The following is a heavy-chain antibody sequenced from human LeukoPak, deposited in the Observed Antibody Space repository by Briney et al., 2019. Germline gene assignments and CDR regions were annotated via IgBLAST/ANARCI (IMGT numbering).Heavy chain of an antibody. J-gene: IGHJ5*01. CDR1: GGSISSGGYY. Sequence: SETLSLTCTVSGGSISSGGYYWSWIRQHPGKGLEWIGYIYYSGSTYYNPSLKSRVTISVDTSKNQFSLKLSSVTAADTAVYYCAKAPDSVWGRYRNNYFDSWGQGILVSVS. CDR3: AKAPDSVWGRYRNNYFDS. D-gene: IGHD3-16*02. V-gene: IGHV4-31*03. CDR2: IYYSGST.